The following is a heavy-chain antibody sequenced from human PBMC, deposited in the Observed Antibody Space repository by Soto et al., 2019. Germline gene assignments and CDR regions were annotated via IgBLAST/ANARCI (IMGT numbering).Heavy chain of an antibody. D-gene: IGHD6-13*01. V-gene: IGHV1-2*02. CDR3: AREHSLAAALLGYWIDP. CDR2: INPNSGGT. J-gene: IGHJ5*02. Sequence: ASVKISCKASGYTFTGYYMHWVRQAPGQGLEWMGWINPNSGGTNYAQKFQGRVTMTRDTSISTAYMELSRLRSDDTAVYYCAREHSLAAALLGYWIDPWGQGTLVTVSS. CDR1: GYTFTGYY.